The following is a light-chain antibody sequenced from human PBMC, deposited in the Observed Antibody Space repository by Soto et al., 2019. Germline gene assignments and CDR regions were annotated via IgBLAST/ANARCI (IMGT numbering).Light chain of an antibody. Sequence: EIVLTQSPGTLSLSTGERATLSCRASQSVSSIYLAWYQQKPGQAPRLLIYGASSRATGIPDRFSGSGSGTHFTLTISRLEPEDFAVYYCQQYGSSQSFGQGTKVEIK. CDR2: GAS. J-gene: IGKJ1*01. V-gene: IGKV3-20*01. CDR3: QQYGSSQS. CDR1: QSVSSIY.